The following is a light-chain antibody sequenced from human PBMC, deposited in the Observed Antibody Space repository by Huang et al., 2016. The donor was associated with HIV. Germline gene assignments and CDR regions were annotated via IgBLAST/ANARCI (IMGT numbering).Light chain of an antibody. CDR3: QHLNSYPVTWT. CDR1: QGISSY. CDR2: AAS. J-gene: IGKJ1*01. V-gene: IGKV1-9*01. Sequence: IQLTQSPSSLSASVGDKVTITCRASQGISSYLAWYQQKPGKAPKLLIYAASTLQSGVPSRFSGSGSGTDFTLTISSLQPEDFATYYCQHLNSYPVTWTFGQGTKVEIK.